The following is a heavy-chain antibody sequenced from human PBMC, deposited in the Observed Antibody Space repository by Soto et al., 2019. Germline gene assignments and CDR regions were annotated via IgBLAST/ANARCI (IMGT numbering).Heavy chain of an antibody. Sequence: LGWSLRLSCAASVFTLRSYGMHWVRQAPGKGLEWVAVISYDGSNKYYADSVKGRFTISRDNSQNTLYLQMNSLRAEDTAVYYCAKAADVVRGVIIPPYFDYWGQGTLVTVSS. CDR1: VFTLRSYG. D-gene: IGHD3-10*01. CDR2: ISYDGSNK. CDR3: AKAADVVRGVIIPPYFDY. J-gene: IGHJ4*02. V-gene: IGHV3-30*18.